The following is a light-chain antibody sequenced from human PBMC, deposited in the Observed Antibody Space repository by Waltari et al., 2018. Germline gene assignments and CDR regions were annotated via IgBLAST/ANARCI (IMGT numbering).Light chain of an antibody. CDR2: STN. CDR3: AAWDDSLNGL. J-gene: IGLJ3*02. Sequence: QSVLTQPPSASGTPGQRVTISCSGSSSNIGSNTVNWYQQLPGTAPKLLLYSTNQRPSGVPDRFSGSKSGTSASLAISGLQSEDEADYYCAAWDDSLNGLFGGGTKLTVL. V-gene: IGLV1-44*01. CDR1: SSNIGSNT.